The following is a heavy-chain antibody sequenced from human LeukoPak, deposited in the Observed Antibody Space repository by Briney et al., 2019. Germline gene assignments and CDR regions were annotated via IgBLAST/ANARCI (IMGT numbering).Heavy chain of an antibody. J-gene: IGHJ6*02. CDR3: ARESPGSHYDILTGRYYYYGMDV. V-gene: IGHV3-7*01. D-gene: IGHD3-9*01. Sequence: PGGSLRLSCAGSGFIFNSHWMTWVRQAPGMGLEWVANIRQDGNEKFYGESVRGRFTISRDNAKNSLYLQMNSLRAEDTAVYYCARESPGSHYDILTGRYYYYGMDVWGQGTTVTVSS. CDR2: IRQDGNEK. CDR1: GFIFNSHW.